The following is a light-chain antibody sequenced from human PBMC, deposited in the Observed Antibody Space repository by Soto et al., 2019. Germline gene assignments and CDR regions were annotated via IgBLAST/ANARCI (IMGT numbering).Light chain of an antibody. CDR2: DAS. CDR3: VQRTTWPWT. CDR1: QSVSSH. Sequence: EIVLTQSPGTLSLSPGERATLSCGASQSVSSHLAWYQQKPGQAPRLLIYDASNRATGIPARFSGSGSGTDFTLTISSLEPEDFAVYHCVQRTTWPWTCGQGSKVEIK. J-gene: IGKJ1*01. V-gene: IGKV3-11*01.